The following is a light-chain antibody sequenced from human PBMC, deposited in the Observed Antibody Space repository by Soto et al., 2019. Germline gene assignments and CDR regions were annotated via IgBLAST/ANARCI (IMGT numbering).Light chain of an antibody. J-gene: IGKJ1*01. CDR2: DAS. CDR3: QQYNNWPHP. V-gene: IGKV3-15*01. Sequence: ETMMTQSPDTLSVSLGERATLSCRASQSVTSSLAWYQQKPGQAPRLLIYDASTRATGIPARFSGSGSGTDFTLTISGLQSEDFAVYYCQQYNNWPHPFGQGTKVDIK. CDR1: QSVTSS.